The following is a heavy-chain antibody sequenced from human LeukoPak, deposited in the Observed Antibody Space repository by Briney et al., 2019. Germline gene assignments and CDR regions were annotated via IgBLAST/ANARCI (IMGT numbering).Heavy chain of an antibody. CDR1: GFTFSTYA. Sequence: GRSLRLSCSASGFTFSTYAMHWVRQAPGKGLEFVSAISNSGRSTYHADSVKGRFTLSRDNSKNTLYLQMSSLKPEDTAVYYCVKGMTTVTDWGQGTLVTVSS. CDR2: ISNSGRST. D-gene: IGHD4-17*01. J-gene: IGHJ4*02. V-gene: IGHV3-64D*06. CDR3: VKGMTTVTD.